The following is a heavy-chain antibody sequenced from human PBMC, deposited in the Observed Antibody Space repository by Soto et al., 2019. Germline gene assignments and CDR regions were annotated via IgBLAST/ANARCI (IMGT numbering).Heavy chain of an antibody. CDR3: ARESGGYDSSTRYGLDV. J-gene: IGHJ6*02. CDR1: GGSISSVGHY. D-gene: IGHD6-25*01. V-gene: IGHV4-31*03. Sequence: QVQLQESGPGLVKPSQTLSLTCSVSGGSISSVGHYWTWIRQQPGKGLEWIGYIYYSGSTDYNPSLKSRVTISVDRSKNQFSLNQSSVTAADTAIYYCARESGGYDSSTRYGLDVWGQGTTVTVSS. CDR2: IYYSGST.